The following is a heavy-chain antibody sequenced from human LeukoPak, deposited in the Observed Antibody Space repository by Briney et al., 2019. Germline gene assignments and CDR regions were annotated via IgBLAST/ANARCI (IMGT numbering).Heavy chain of an antibody. CDR2: IFHSGAT. CDR1: GGPISSTNW. CDR3: AGATLFSALYYFDY. J-gene: IGHJ4*02. V-gene: IGHV4-4*02. Sequence: SETLSLTCAVSGGPISSTNWWSWVRQTPGKGLEWIGEIFHSGATNYSPSLKSRATISEDKSKNQFSLKLTSVTAADTAVYYCAGATLFSALYYFDYWGQGTLVTVSS. D-gene: IGHD2-21*01.